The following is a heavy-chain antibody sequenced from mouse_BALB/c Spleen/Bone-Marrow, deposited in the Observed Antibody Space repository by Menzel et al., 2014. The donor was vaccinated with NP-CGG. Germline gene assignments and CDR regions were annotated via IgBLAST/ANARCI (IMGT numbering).Heavy chain of an antibody. CDR1: GFTFSSYG. CDR3: ARRGTTVQYYYPMDY. D-gene: IGHD1-1*01. CDR2: ISSGGSYT. Sequence: EVKLMESGGDLVKPGGSLKLSCAASGFTFSSYGMSWVRQTPDKRLEWVATISSGGSYTYYPDSVKGRFTISRDNANNTLYLQMSSLKSEDSAMYFCARRGTTVQYYYPMDYWGQGTSVTFSS. J-gene: IGHJ4*01. V-gene: IGHV5-6*02.